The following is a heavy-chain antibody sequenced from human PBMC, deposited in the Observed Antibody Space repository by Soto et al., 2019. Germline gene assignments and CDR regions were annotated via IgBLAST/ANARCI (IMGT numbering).Heavy chain of an antibody. Sequence: EVQLLESGGGLVQPGGSLRLSCAASGFTFSSYAMSWVRQAPGKGLEWVSGISGSGDSTYYADSVKGRFTISRDNSKNTLYLQMNSLRAEYTAVYYCAVDTSMVPPYYYGMDVWGQGTTVTVSS. D-gene: IGHD5-18*01. CDR3: AVDTSMVPPYYYGMDV. J-gene: IGHJ6*02. V-gene: IGHV3-23*01. CDR2: ISGSGDST. CDR1: GFTFSSYA.